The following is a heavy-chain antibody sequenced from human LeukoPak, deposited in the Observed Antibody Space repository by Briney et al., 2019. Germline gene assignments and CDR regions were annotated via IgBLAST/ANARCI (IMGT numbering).Heavy chain of an antibody. V-gene: IGHV4-59*01. CDR2: IYYSGST. J-gene: IGHJ4*02. D-gene: IGHD3-22*01. CDR3: AGTYYYDSSGYYHYSL. Sequence: PSETLSLTCTVSGGSISGYYWSWIRQLPGKGLEWIGYIYYSGSTNYNPSLKSRVTISVDTSKNQFSLKLSSVTAADTAVYYCAGTYYYDSSGYYHYSLWGQGTLVTVSS. CDR1: GGSISGYY.